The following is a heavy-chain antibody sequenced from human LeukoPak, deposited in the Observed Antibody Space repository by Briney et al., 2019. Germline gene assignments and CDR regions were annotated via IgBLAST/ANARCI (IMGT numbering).Heavy chain of an antibody. Sequence: GGSLRLSCAASGFTFSSYGMHWVRQAPGKGLEGVAVIWYDGSNKYYADSVKGRFTISRDNSKNTLYLQMNSLRAEDTAVYYCARGGESFDYWGQGTLVTVSS. D-gene: IGHD3-10*01. J-gene: IGHJ4*02. CDR3: ARGGESFDY. CDR2: IWYDGSNK. V-gene: IGHV3-33*01. CDR1: GFTFSSYG.